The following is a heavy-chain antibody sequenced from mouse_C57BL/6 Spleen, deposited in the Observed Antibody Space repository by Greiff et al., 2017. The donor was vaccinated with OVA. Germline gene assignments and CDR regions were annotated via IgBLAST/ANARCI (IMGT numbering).Heavy chain of an antibody. D-gene: IGHD2-4*01. V-gene: IGHV1-82*01. CDR1: GYAFSSSW. J-gene: IGHJ3*01. CDR2: IYPGDGDT. CDR3: ACLYYDYDGGFAY. Sequence: VKLVESGPELVKPGASVKISCKASGYAFSSSWMNWVKQRPGKGLEWIGRIYPGDGDTNYNGKFKGKATLTADKSSSTAYMQLSSLTSEDSAVYFCACLYYDYDGGFAYWGQGTLVTVSA.